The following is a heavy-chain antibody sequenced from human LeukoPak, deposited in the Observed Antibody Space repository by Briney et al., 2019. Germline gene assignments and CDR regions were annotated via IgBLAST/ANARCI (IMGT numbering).Heavy chain of an antibody. V-gene: IGHV4-4*07. D-gene: IGHD2-8*01. CDR3: ARMGYCTNGVCSD. CDR2: IYTSGST. Sequence: SETLSLTCTVSGGSISSYYWSWIRQPAGKGLEWIGRIYTSGSTNYNPALKSRVTMSVHTSKNQFSLKLSSVTAADTAVYYCARMGYCTNGVCSDWGQGTLVTVSS. J-gene: IGHJ4*02. CDR1: GGSISSYY.